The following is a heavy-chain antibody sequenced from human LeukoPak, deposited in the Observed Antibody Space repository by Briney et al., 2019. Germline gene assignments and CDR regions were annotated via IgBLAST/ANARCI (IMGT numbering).Heavy chain of an antibody. Sequence: QTGGSLRLSCAASGFTFSDYYMSWIRQAPGKGLEWVAFIRYDGSNKYYADSVKGRFTISRDNSKNTLYLQMNSLRAEDTAVYYCAKDQGRQWLRLSSAGFDYWGQGTLVTVSS. V-gene: IGHV3-30*02. D-gene: IGHD5-12*01. CDR2: IRYDGSNK. CDR1: GFTFSDYY. CDR3: AKDQGRQWLRLSSAGFDY. J-gene: IGHJ4*02.